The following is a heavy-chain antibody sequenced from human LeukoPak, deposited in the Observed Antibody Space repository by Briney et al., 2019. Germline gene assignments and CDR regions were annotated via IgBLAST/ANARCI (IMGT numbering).Heavy chain of an antibody. Sequence: GRSLRLSCAASGFTVSNNYMSWVRQAPGKGLEWVSILYIDGSTYYADPVKGKFTISRDNSKNTLYLQMNSLRVEDTAVYYCAKDGGTVTSYYFDSWGLGTLVTVSS. CDR2: LYIDGST. V-gene: IGHV3-66*01. D-gene: IGHD4-11*01. CDR3: AKDGGTVTSYYFDS. CDR1: GFTVSNNY. J-gene: IGHJ4*02.